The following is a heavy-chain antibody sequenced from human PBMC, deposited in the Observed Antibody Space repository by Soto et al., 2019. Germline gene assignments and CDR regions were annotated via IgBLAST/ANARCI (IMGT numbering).Heavy chain of an antibody. D-gene: IGHD6-6*01. CDR2: FDPEDGET. J-gene: IGHJ3*02. V-gene: IGHV1-24*01. CDR3: ATGYRGFAARWDAFDI. Sequence: QVQLVQSGAEVKKPGASVKVSCKVSGYTLTELSMHWVRQAPGKGLEWMGGFDPEDGETIYAQKFQGRVTMTEDTSTETAYMELSSLRSEDTAVYYCATGYRGFAARWDAFDIWGQGTMVTVSS. CDR1: GYTLTELS.